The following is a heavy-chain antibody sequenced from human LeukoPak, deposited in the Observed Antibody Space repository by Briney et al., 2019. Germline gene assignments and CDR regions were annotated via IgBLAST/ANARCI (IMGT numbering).Heavy chain of an antibody. CDR2: ISYDGSNK. CDR3: AKDLGSYGFDY. Sequence: GWSLRLSCAASGFTFSSYGMHWVRQAPGKGLEWVAVISYDGSNKYYADSVKGRFTISRDNSKNTLYLQMNSLRAEDTAVYYCAKDLGSYGFDYWGQGTLVTVSS. J-gene: IGHJ4*02. CDR1: GFTFSSYG. D-gene: IGHD5-18*01. V-gene: IGHV3-30*18.